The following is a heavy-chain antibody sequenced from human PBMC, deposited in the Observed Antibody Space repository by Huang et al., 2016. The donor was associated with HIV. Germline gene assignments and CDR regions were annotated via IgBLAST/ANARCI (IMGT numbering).Heavy chain of an antibody. J-gene: IGHJ3*02. Sequence: EVQLVQSGAEVKRPGESLKISCKGSRYNFAGYWIGWVRQMPGKGLEWMGSIYFDDSDARYRPSLQGQGTISADTALYSSYLQWTSLRASDTAIFYCARRRRGGFDIWGQGTLVTVSS. D-gene: IGHD2-15*01. CDR3: ARRRRGGFDI. CDR2: IYFDDSDA. V-gene: IGHV5-51*03. CDR1: RYNFAGYW.